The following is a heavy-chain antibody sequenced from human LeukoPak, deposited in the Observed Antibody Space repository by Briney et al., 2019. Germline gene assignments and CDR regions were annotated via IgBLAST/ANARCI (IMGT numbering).Heavy chain of an antibody. CDR3: AKDSGTIAVAGTDY. CDR2: ISGSGGST. V-gene: IGHV3-23*01. CDR1: GFTFSIYA. Sequence: PGGSLRLSCAASGFTFSIYAMSWVRQAPGKGLEWVSAISGSGGSTYYADSVKGRFTISRDSSKNTLYLQMNSLRAEDTAVYYCAKDSGTIAVAGTDYWGQGTLVTVSS. D-gene: IGHD6-19*01. J-gene: IGHJ4*02.